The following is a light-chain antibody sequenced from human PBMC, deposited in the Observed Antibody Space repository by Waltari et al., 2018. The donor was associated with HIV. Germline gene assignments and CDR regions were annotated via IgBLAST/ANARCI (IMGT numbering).Light chain of an antibody. CDR2: AAS. V-gene: IGKV1-39*01. CDR3: QQSYGSPFT. J-gene: IGKJ3*01. CDR1: QSISSY. Sequence: DIRVTQSQSSLSASVGDRVTITCRASQSISSYLNWYQQKPGTAPKLLMSAASSLQSGVPSRFSGNGSGTDFTLTISSLQPEDFATYYCQQSYGSPFTFGPGSKLHIK.